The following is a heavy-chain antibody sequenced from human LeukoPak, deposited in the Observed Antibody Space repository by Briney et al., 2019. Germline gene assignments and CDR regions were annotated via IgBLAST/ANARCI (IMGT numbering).Heavy chain of an antibody. CDR1: GYTLTVHY. Sequence: ASVKVSCKASGYTLTVHYMHWLRQAPGQGLEWMGWIKPDSGATNFAQNFQGRVTMTSDTSINTAYMELSSLTSDDTAMYYCARDHDYGPGYWGQGTLVTVSA. D-gene: IGHD3-10*01. V-gene: IGHV1-2*02. J-gene: IGHJ4*02. CDR2: IKPDSGAT. CDR3: ARDHDYGPGY.